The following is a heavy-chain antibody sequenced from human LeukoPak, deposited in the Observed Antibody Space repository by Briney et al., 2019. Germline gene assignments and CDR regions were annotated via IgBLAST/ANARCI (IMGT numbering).Heavy chain of an antibody. D-gene: IGHD4/OR15-4a*01. CDR2: IYHSGTT. Sequence: PSETLSLTCAVSGYSFSSGYYCDWIRQPPGKGLEWIGSIYHSGTTYYNPSLKSRVTISVDTSKNQFSLKVSSVTAADTAVYYCARHRGSQVPDPWGQGTLVTVSS. CDR1: GYSFSSGYY. V-gene: IGHV4-38-2*01. CDR3: ARHRGSQVPDP. J-gene: IGHJ5*02.